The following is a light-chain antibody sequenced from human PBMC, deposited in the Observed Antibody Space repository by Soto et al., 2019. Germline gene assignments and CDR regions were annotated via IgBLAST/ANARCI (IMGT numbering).Light chain of an antibody. CDR3: HQRNK. CDR2: DTS. V-gene: IGKV3-11*01. Sequence: EVVLTQSPPTLSLTPGKRATLSGRASQFLSSYLAWYQQKPGQPPRLLIYDTSNRATGIPARFSGSRSGTAFTLTISSLEPEDFGVYFCHQRNKFGQGTRLEIK. J-gene: IGKJ5*01. CDR1: QFLSSY.